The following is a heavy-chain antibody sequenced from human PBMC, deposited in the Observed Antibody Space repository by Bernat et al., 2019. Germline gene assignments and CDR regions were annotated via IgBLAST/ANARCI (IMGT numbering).Heavy chain of an antibody. CDR3: AGGLVAPYSSSPVIGY. CDR1: GGSISSSSYY. Sequence: QLQLQESGPGLVKPSETLSLTCTVSGGSISSSSYYWGWIRQPPGKGLEWIGSIYYSGSTNYNPSLKSRVTISVDTSKNQFSLKLSSVTAADTAVYYCAGGLVAPYSSSPVIGYWGQGTLVTVSS. D-gene: IGHD6-6*01. J-gene: IGHJ4*02. V-gene: IGHV4-39*07. CDR2: IYYSGST.